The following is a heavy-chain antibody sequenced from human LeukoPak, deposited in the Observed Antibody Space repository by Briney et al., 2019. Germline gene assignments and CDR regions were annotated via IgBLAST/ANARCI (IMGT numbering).Heavy chain of an antibody. CDR3: ARDPPDY. V-gene: IGHV3-48*03. J-gene: IGHJ4*02. Sequence: PGRTLRLSCAASGFAFSSYEMNWVRQAPEKGLEWVSYILNSGTTTYYADSVKGRFTISRDNAKNSLYLQMNSLRAEDTGVYYCARDPPDYWGQGILVTVSS. CDR1: GFAFSSYE. CDR2: ILNSGTTT.